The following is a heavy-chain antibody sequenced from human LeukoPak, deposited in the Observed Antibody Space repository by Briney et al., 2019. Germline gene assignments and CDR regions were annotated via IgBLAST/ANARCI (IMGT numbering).Heavy chain of an antibody. Sequence: SVKVSCKASGGTFSSYAISWVRQAPGQGLEWMGGIIPIFGTANYAQKFQGRVTITADKSTSTAYMELSSLRSEDTAVYYCASSSGYSSEIDYWGQGTLVTVSS. CDR3: ASSSGYSSEIDY. CDR2: IIPIFGTA. D-gene: IGHD5-18*01. CDR1: GGTFSSYA. J-gene: IGHJ4*02. V-gene: IGHV1-69*06.